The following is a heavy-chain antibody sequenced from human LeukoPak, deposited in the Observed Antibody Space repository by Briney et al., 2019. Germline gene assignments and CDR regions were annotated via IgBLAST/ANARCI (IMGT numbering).Heavy chain of an antibody. CDR2: IYYSGST. J-gene: IGHJ3*02. CDR1: GGSISGYF. Sequence: SETLSLTCTVSGGSISGYFWSWIRQPPGKGLEWIGYIYYSGSTNYNPSLKSRVTISVDTSKNQFSLKLSSVTAADTAVYYCARVEMATIPSFLAAAFDIWGQGTMVTVSS. V-gene: IGHV4-59*01. CDR3: ARVEMATIPSFLAAAFDI. D-gene: IGHD5-24*01.